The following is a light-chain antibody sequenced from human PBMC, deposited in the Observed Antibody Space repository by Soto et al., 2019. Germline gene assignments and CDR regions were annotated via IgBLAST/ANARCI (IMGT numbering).Light chain of an antibody. CDR1: QSVSSSY. CDR3: QQYGSSPPRT. J-gene: IGKJ1*01. Sequence: EIVLTQSPGTLSLSPGERATLSCRASQSVSSSYLAWYQQKPGQAPRLLIYGASNRATGVPARFSGSVSGTDFTLTISRLEPEDFAVYYCQQYGSSPPRTFGQGTKVDIK. CDR2: GAS. V-gene: IGKV3-20*01.